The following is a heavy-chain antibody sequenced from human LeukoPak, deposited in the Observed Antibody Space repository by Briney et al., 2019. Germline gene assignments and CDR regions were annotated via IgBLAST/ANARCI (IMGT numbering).Heavy chain of an antibody. V-gene: IGHV3-23*01. D-gene: IGHD1-7*01. J-gene: IGHJ5*02. Sequence: PGGSLRLSCAASGFAFSSYAMSWVRQAPGKGLEWVSAISGSGGSTYYADSVKGRFTISRGNSKNTLYLQMNSLRAEDTAVYYCAKDSHWNYMGGGWFDPWGQGTLVTVSS. CDR3: AKDSHWNYMGGGWFDP. CDR2: ISGSGGST. CDR1: GFAFSSYA.